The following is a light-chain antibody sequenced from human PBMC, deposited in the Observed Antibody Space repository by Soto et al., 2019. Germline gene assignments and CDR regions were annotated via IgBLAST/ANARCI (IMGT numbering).Light chain of an antibody. V-gene: IGKV3-11*01. CDR1: QSVSSY. CDR3: QQRSNWPRIT. J-gene: IGKJ5*01. CDR2: DAF. Sequence: EIVLTQSPATLSLSPGERATLSCRASQSVSSYLAWYQQKPGQAPRLLIDDAFNRASVIPARFSGSGSGTDFTLTISSLEPEDFAVYYCQQRSNWPRITFGQGTRLEIK.